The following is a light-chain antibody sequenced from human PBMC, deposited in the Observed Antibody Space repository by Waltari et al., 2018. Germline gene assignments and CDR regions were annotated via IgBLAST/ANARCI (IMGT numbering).Light chain of an antibody. CDR3: QQYYSTPA. V-gene: IGKV4-1*01. CDR1: QSVLYSSNNQNS. Sequence: DIVMTQSPDSLAVSLVYRAPIHCKSSQSVLYSSNNQNSLAWYQQKPGQPPKLLIYWASTRESGVPDRFSGSGSGTDFTLTISSLQAEDVAVYYCQQYYSTPAFGQGTKVEIK. J-gene: IGKJ1*01. CDR2: WAS.